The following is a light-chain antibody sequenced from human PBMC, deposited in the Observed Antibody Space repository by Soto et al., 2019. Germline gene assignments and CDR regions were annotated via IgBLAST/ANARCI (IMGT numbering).Light chain of an antibody. CDR1: QSVSSRN. J-gene: IGKJ2*01. V-gene: IGKV3-20*01. CDR2: GAS. Sequence: ESMLTQSPGTLSLSPGERATLSCRASQSVSSRNLAWYQQKPGQAPRLLIYGASIRATGIPDRFSGSGSGTDFTLTIRRLEPEDFAVYSCQHFGGSPPAFTFGQGTRLEI. CDR3: QHFGGSPPAFT.